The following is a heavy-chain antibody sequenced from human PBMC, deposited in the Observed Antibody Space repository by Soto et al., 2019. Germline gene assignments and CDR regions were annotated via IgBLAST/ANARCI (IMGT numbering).Heavy chain of an antibody. CDR3: AKGGGGSPGNYGLDV. V-gene: IGHV3-23*01. J-gene: IGHJ6*02. Sequence: GGSLRLSCAASGFTFSSYAMSWVRQAPGKGLEWVSAISGSGGSTYYADSVKGRFTISRDNSKNTLYLQMNSLRVEDTAVYYCAKGGGGSPGNYGLDVWGQGTTVTVSS. CDR1: GFTFSSYA. CDR2: ISGSGGST. D-gene: IGHD2-15*01.